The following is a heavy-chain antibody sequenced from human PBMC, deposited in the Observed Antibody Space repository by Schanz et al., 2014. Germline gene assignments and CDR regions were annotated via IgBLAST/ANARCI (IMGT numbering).Heavy chain of an antibody. V-gene: IGHV3-66*01. CDR1: GFSVGNKY. Sequence: EMQLLESGGGLAQPGGSLRLSCAASGFSVGNKYMNWVRQAPGKGLEWVSFIYIGGNTYYADSVKGRFTISRDNSKNTVYIQMNSLRAEDTAVYYCARKMKLGVYGGKGHDSLDIWGQGTMVTVSS. CDR3: ARKMKLGVYGGKGHDSLDI. D-gene: IGHD4-17*01. J-gene: IGHJ3*02. CDR2: IYIGGNT.